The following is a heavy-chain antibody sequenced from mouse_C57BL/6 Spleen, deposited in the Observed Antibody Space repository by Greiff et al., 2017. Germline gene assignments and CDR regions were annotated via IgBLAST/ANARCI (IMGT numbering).Heavy chain of an antibody. V-gene: IGHV1-18*01. D-gene: IGHD2-2*01. J-gene: IGHJ1*03. CDR2: INPNNGGT. Sequence: VQLQQSGPELVKPGASVKIPCKASGYTFTDYNMDWVKQSHGKSLEWIGDINPNNGGTIYNQKFKGKATLTVDKSSSTAYMELRSLTSEDTAVYYCARKGLWLRRRYFDVWGTGTTVTVSS. CDR3: ARKGLWLRRRYFDV. CDR1: GYTFTDYN.